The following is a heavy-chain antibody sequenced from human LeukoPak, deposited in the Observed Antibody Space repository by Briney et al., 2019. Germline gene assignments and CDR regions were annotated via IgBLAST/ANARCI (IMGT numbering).Heavy chain of an antibody. V-gene: IGHV3-30*02. CDR1: GFTFSSYG. CDR3: TGGSGSYSDY. Sequence: GGSLRLSCAASGFTFSSYGMHWVRQAPGKGLEWVAFIRYDGSNKYYADSVKGRFTISRDNSKNTLYLQMNSLRAEDTAVYYCTGGSGSYSDYWGQGTLVTVSS. J-gene: IGHJ4*02. D-gene: IGHD3-10*01. CDR2: IRYDGSNK.